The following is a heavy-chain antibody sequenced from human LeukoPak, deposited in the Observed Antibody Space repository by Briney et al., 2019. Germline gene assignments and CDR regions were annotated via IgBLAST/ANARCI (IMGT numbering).Heavy chain of an antibody. CDR1: GFTFRDHY. V-gene: IGHV3-11*03. J-gene: IGHJ3*02. CDR2: ISSSGSYT. CDR3: VRTCDAVTGAFDI. Sequence: GGSLRLSCAASGFTFRDHYVSWIRQAPGKGLEWVSYISSSGSYTKKADSVEGRFTISRDNAKNSMYLQMNSLRAEDTAVYYCVRTCDAVTGAFDIWGQGTMVTVSS. D-gene: IGHD2-21*01.